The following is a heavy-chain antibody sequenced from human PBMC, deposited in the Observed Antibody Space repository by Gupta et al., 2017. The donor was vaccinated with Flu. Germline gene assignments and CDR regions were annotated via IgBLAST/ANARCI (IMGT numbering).Heavy chain of an antibody. CDR2: IWYDGSNK. CDR1: GFTFSSYG. CDR3: ASLKGGIGAFDI. D-gene: IGHD2-15*01. J-gene: IGHJ3*02. V-gene: IGHV3-33*01. Sequence: QVQLVESGGGVVQPGRSLRLSCAASGFTFSSYGMPWVRQAPGKGLEWVAVIWYDGSNKYYADSVKGRFTISRDNSKNTLYLQMNSLRAEDTAVYYCASLKGGIGAFDIWGQGTMVTVSS.